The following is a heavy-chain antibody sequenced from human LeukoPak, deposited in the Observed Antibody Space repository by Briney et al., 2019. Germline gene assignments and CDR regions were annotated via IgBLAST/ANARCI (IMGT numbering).Heavy chain of an antibody. V-gene: IGHV4-31*03. CDR1: GGSISSGGYY. CDR2: IHHSGIT. CDR3: ARQYASGSLNWFDP. D-gene: IGHD3-10*01. Sequence: PSQTLSLTCTVSGGSISSGGYYRSWIRQHPGKGLEWIAYIHHSGITHYNPSLKSRVTISVDTSKNLFSLRLSSVTAADTAVYYCARQYASGSLNWFDPWGQGTLVTVSS. J-gene: IGHJ5*02.